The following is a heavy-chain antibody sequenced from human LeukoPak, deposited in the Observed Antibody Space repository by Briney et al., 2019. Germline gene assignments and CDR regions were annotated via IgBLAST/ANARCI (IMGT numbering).Heavy chain of an antibody. D-gene: IGHD3-22*01. J-gene: IGHJ4*02. CDR3: TRAQNRGGGYYPNFDY. V-gene: IGHV3-49*03. Sequence: QPGGSLRLSCTASGSTFGDYAMSWFRQAPGKGLEWVGFIRSKAYGGTTEYAASVKGRFTISRDDSKSIAYLQMNSLKTEDTAVYYCTRAQNRGGGYYPNFDYWGQGTLVTVSS. CDR2: IRSKAYGGTT. CDR1: GSTFGDYA.